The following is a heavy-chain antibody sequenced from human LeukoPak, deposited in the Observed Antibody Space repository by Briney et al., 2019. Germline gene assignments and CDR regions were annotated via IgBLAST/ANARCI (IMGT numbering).Heavy chain of an antibody. J-gene: IGHJ4*02. CDR3: AKDANYLRSSGYLIPIDF. CDR2: VSGNGLGT. V-gene: IGHV3-23*01. Sequence: GGSLRLSCAASGFTFSRNAMNWVRQAPGKGLEWVTAVSGNGLGTYYADSVKGRFNISRDNSRNTLYLQMNSLRIEDTAFYYCAKDANYLRSSGYLIPIDFWGQGTLVTVSS. D-gene: IGHD3-22*01. CDR1: GFTFSRNA.